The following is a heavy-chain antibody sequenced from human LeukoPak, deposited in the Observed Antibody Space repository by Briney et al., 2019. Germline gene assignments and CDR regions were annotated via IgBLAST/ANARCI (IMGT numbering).Heavy chain of an antibody. CDR3: ARDYDFWSGYSNYYYMDV. V-gene: IGHV3-48*04. J-gene: IGHJ6*03. CDR1: GFTFSSYA. CDR2: ISSSGSTI. D-gene: IGHD3-3*01. Sequence: GGSLRLSCAAPGFTFSSYAMNWIRQAPGKGLEWVSYISSSGSTIYYADSVKGRFTISRDNAKNSLYLQMNSLRAEDTAVYYCARDYDFWSGYSNYYYMDVWGKGTTVTVSS.